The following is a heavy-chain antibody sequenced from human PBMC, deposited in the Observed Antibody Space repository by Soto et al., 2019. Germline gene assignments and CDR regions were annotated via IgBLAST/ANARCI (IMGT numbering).Heavy chain of an antibody. V-gene: IGHV3-74*01. Sequence: EVQLVESGGGSVQPGGSLRLSCVASGITFTNYWMHWVRQVPGKGLVWVARVDSDGRGTSYADFVKGRFTISRDNAKNTLHLHMSRLRVEATARYYCGTVFEHWGQGIPVTVSS. CDR2: VDSDGRGT. J-gene: IGHJ4*02. CDR1: GITFTNYW. CDR3: GTVFEH.